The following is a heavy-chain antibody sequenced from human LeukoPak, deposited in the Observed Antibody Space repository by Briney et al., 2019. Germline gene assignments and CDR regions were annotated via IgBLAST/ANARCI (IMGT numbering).Heavy chain of an antibody. J-gene: IGHJ3*02. CDR2: ISGSGGST. D-gene: IGHD6-13*01. CDR3: ARERPAGRGPRGAFDI. CDR1: GFTFSSYA. V-gene: IGHV3-23*01. Sequence: GGSLRLSCAASGFTFSSYAMSWVRQAPGKGLEWVSAISGSGGSTYYADSVKGRFTISRDNSKNTLYLQMNSLRAEDTAVYYCARERPAGRGPRGAFDIWGQGTMVTVSS.